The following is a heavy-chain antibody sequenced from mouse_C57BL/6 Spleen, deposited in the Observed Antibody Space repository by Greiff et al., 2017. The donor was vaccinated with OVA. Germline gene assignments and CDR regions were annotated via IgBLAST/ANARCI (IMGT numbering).Heavy chain of an antibody. CDR3: ARWEGAMDY. CDR1: GYTFTDYY. V-gene: IGHV1-19*01. CDR2: INPYNGGT. D-gene: IGHD4-1*01. Sequence: VQLQQSGPVLVKPGASVKMSCKASGYTFTDYYMNWVKQSHGKSLEWIGVINPYNGGTSYNQKFKGKATLTVDKSSSTAYMELNSLTSEDSAVYYCARWEGAMDYWGQGTSVTVSS. J-gene: IGHJ4*01.